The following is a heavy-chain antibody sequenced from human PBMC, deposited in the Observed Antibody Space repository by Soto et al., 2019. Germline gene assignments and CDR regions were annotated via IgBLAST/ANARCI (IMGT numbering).Heavy chain of an antibody. J-gene: IGHJ4*02. CDR3: ARPLKGSSYGYGY. Sequence: ASVKVSCKASGYTFTGYYMHWVRQAPGQGLEWMGWINPNSGGTNYAQKFQGRVTMTRDTSISTAYMELSRLRSDDTAVYYCARPLKGSSYGYGYWGQGTLVTVSS. D-gene: IGHD5-18*01. CDR2: INPNSGGT. V-gene: IGHV1-2*02. CDR1: GYTFTGYY.